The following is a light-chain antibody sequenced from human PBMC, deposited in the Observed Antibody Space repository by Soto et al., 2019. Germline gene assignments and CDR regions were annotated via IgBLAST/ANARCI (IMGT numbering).Light chain of an antibody. CDR2: AAS. CDR3: QQYYSYPT. V-gene: IGKV1-8*01. CDR1: QGISSY. J-gene: IGKJ4*01. Sequence: AIRMTQSPSSFSASTGDRVTITCRASQGISSYLAWYQQKPGKAPKLLIYAASTLQSGVPSRFSGSGPGTDFTLTISCLQSEDFATYYCQQYYSYPTFGGGTKVEIK.